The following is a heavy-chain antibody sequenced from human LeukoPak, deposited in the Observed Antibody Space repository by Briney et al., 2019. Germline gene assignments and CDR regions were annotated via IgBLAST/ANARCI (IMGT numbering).Heavy chain of an antibody. V-gene: IGHV4-34*01. CDR2: INNSGTT. D-gene: IGHD6-25*01. Sequence: SETLSLTRAVYGGSFSGYYWSWIRQPPGTGLEWIAEINNSGTTNYNPSLKGRVTISIDTSKNQFSLKLSSVTAADTAVYYCASSRGYTSGLWYYYMDVWGKGTTVTVSS. CDR3: ASSRGYTSGLWYYYMDV. CDR1: GGSFSGYY. J-gene: IGHJ6*03.